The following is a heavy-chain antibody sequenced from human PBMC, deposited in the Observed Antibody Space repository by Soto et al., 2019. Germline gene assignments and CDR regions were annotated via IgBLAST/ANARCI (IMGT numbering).Heavy chain of an antibody. J-gene: IGHJ4*02. CDR2: IKQDGSET. Sequence: EVQLVASGGGLVQPGGSLRLSCAASGFIFRSYWMSWVRQAPGKGLEWVANIKQDGSETASVDSAKGRFTISRDNAKNSLYLQINSLRAEDTAGYYCAREKDHLRGVKYYFDYWGQGTLVTVPS. V-gene: IGHV3-7*01. D-gene: IGHD3-10*01. CDR1: GFIFRSYW. CDR3: AREKDHLRGVKYYFDY.